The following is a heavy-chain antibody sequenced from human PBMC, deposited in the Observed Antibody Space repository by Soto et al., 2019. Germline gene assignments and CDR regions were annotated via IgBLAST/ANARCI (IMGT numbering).Heavy chain of an antibody. CDR3: ARSPSGRAYFFNY. J-gene: IGHJ4*02. D-gene: IGHD3-10*01. CDR2: IYYSGST. V-gene: IGHV4-61*08. Sequence: SETLSLTCTVSGGSISSGDYYWSWIRQPPGKGLEWIGNIYYSGSTNYTPSPKSRVTISVDTSKNQFSLKLNSVTTADTATYSCARSPSGRAYFFNYWAQGTLVTVSS. CDR1: GGSISSGDYY.